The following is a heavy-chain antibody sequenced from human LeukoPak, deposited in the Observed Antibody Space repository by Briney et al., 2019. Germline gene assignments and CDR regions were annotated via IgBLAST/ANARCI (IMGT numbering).Heavy chain of an antibody. CDR1: GFTFDDYA. Sequence: PGGSLRLSCAASGFTFDDYAMHWVRQAPGKGLEWVSGISWNSGSIGFADSVKGRFTISRDNAKNSLYLQMNSLRAEDTALYYCAKDSRGDYGDYPYYFDYWGQGTLVTVSS. V-gene: IGHV3-9*01. J-gene: IGHJ4*02. CDR3: AKDSRGDYGDYPYYFDY. CDR2: ISWNSGSI. D-gene: IGHD4-17*01.